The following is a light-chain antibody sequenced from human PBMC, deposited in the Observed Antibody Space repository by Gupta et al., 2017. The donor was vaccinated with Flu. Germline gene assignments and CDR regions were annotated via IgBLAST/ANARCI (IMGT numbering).Light chain of an antibody. V-gene: IGKV3-20*01. CDR1: QSVRSRD. CDR3: QQEGSEQFI. Sequence: IVSAPSPGTQSLSPGERPTLSCRASQSVRSRDAAWYQQKPGKAPRLLSYGATSRATGIPDRFSGSGSGTEVTPTISRREPEDDSAYDCQQEGSEQFIFGQGTQLEIK. CDR2: GAT. J-gene: IGKJ5*01.